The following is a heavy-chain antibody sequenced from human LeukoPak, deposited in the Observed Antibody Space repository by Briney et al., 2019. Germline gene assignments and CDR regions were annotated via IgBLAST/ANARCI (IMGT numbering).Heavy chain of an antibody. D-gene: IGHD6-13*01. J-gene: IGHJ4*02. V-gene: IGHV4-31*03. CDR1: GGSISSGGYY. CDR2: IYYSGST. CDR3: ARVRRIAAAGTGNFDY. Sequence: PSETLSLTCTVSGGSISSGGYYWSWIRQHPGKGLEWIGYIYYSGSTYYNPSLKSRVTISVDTSKNQFSLKLSSVTAADTAVYYCARVRRIAAAGTGNFDYWGQGTLDTVSS.